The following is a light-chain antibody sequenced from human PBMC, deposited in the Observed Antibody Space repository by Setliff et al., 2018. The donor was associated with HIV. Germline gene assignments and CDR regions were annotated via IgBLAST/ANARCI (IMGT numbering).Light chain of an antibody. J-gene: IGLJ1*01. CDR3: CSYGSSDTFV. CDR2: EVT. Sequence: QSVLAQPRSVSGSPGQSVTISCTGTSSDVGSYNLVSWYQQRPGKAPKLIMYEVTKWPSGISDRFSGSKSGNTASLTISGLQADDEADYYCCSYGSSDTFVFGTGTKV. CDR1: SSDVGSYNL. V-gene: IGLV2-23*02.